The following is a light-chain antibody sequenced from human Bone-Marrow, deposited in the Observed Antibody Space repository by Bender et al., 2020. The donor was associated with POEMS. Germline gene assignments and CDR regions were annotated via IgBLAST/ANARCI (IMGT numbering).Light chain of an antibody. J-gene: IGLJ2*01. CDR3: AAWDDSLNGRV. CDR2: ADD. Sequence: QSVLTQPPSASGTPGQRVTISCSGGSIGRNPINWYQQLPGTAPRLVIYADDRRPSGVPNRFSASKSGSSASLAISGLQSDDEADYYCAAWDDSLNGRVFGGGTKLTVL. V-gene: IGLV1-44*01. CDR1: SIGRNP.